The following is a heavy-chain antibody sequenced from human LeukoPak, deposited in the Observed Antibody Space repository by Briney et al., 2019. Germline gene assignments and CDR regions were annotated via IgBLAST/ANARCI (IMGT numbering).Heavy chain of an antibody. CDR2: ISGSGGSI. J-gene: IGHJ3*02. V-gene: IGHV3-23*01. D-gene: IGHD5-18*01. CDR1: GFTFSSYA. CDR3: AKDRLTGYSYGYAFDI. Sequence: GGSLRLSCAASGFTFSSYAMTWVRQAPGKGLEWVAVISGSGGSIYYADSVKGRFTISRDNSKNTLSLHMNSLRAEETAVYYCAKDRLTGYSYGYAFDIWGQGTMVTVSS.